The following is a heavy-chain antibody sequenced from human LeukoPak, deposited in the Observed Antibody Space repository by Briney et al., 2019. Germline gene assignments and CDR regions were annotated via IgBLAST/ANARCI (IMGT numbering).Heavy chain of an antibody. V-gene: IGHV3-23*01. J-gene: IGHJ4*02. CDR1: GFTFSSYA. CDR2: ISNSGGST. CDR3: AKGGNGKYFDY. D-gene: IGHD4-23*01. Sequence: GGSLRPSCAASGFTFSSYAMSWVRQAPGKGLEWVSGISNSGGSTYYADSVKGRFTISRDNSKNTLYLQMNSLRAEDTAVYYCAKGGNGKYFDYWGQGTLVTVSS.